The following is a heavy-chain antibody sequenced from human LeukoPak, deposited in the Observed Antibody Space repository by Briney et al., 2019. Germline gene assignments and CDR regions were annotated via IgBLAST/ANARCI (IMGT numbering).Heavy chain of an antibody. V-gene: IGHV3-23*01. Sequence: GGSLRLSCAASGFTFSSYAMSWVRQAPGKGLEWVSTISASDGSTFYADSVKGRFTISRDNSKNTLYLQMNSLRAEDTAVYYCARESSQLRWTKDYWGQGTLVTVSS. CDR1: GFTFSSYA. CDR3: ARESSQLRWTKDY. J-gene: IGHJ4*02. D-gene: IGHD4-23*01. CDR2: ISASDGST.